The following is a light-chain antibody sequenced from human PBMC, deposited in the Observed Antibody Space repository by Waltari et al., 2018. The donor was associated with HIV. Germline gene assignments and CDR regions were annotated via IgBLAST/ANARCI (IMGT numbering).Light chain of an antibody. Sequence: EIVMMQSPATLSVSPGERATLSCRPSQNVSSNLAWYQQKVGQAPRLLMFGASTGATGIPTMFSGSGSGTEFTLTISSLQSEDFAVYYCQQYKKWPLTFGQGTRLEIK. CDR3: QQYKKWPLT. J-gene: IGKJ5*01. V-gene: IGKV3D-15*01. CDR1: QNVSSN. CDR2: GAS.